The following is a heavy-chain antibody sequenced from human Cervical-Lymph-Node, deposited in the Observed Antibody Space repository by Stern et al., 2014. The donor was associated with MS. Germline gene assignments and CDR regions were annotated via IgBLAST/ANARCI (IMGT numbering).Heavy chain of an antibody. V-gene: IGHV3-33*01. CDR3: ARAVLRFLEWLPDY. J-gene: IGHJ4*02. D-gene: IGHD3-3*01. CDR1: GFTFSSYG. Sequence: VQLVESGGGVVQPGRSLRLSCAASGFTFSSYGMHWVRQAPGKGLEWVAVIWYDGSNKYYAYSVKGRFTITRDNSKNTLYLQMNSLRAEDTAVYYCARAVLRFLEWLPDYWGQGTLVTVSS. CDR2: IWYDGSNK.